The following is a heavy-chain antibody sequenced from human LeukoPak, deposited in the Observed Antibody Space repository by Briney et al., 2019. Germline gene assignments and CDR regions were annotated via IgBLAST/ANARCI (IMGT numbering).Heavy chain of an antibody. CDR1: GFTFSSYT. V-gene: IGHV3-21*06. Sequence: GGSLRLSCAASGFTFSSYTMNWVRQAPGKGLGWVSIISSGSSYIHYADSVMGRFTISKDNAENYLYLHLNSLRAEDTAVYYCARDKFAKYDNRGYYYISDAFDIWGPGTVVTVSS. J-gene: IGHJ3*02. CDR3: ARDKFAKYDNRGYYYISDAFDI. CDR2: ISSGSSYI. D-gene: IGHD3-22*01.